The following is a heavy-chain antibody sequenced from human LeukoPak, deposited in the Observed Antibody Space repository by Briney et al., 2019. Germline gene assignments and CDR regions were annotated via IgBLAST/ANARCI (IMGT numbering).Heavy chain of an antibody. CDR2: INAGNGNT. CDR3: ARVGIAARPLDY. D-gene: IGHD6-6*01. J-gene: IGHJ4*02. Sequence: ASVKVSCKASGYTFINYAMHWVRQAPGQRLEWMGWINAGNGNTKYSQGFQGRVTITRDTSASTAYMELSSLRSEDMAVYYCARVGIAARPLDYWGQGTLVTVSS. CDR1: GYTFINYA. V-gene: IGHV1-3*03.